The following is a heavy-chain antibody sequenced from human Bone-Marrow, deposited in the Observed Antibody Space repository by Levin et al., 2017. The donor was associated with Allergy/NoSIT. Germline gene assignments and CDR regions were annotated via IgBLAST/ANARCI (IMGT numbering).Heavy chain of an antibody. Sequence: SGPTLVKPTQTLTLTCTFSGFSLSTSGVGVGWIRQPPGKALEWLALIYWDDDKRYSPSLKSRLTITKDTSKNQVVLTMTNMDPVDTATYYCAHSRAGSPGGDYYYGMDVWGQGTTVTVSS. V-gene: IGHV2-5*02. CDR2: IYWDDDK. CDR1: GFSLSTSGVG. D-gene: IGHD3-16*01. J-gene: IGHJ6*02. CDR3: AHSRAGSPGGDYYYGMDV.